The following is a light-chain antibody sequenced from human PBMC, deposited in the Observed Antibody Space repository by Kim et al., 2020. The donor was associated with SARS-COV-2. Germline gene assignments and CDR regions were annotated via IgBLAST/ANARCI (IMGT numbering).Light chain of an antibody. CDR1: SYNIGNNY. J-gene: IGLJ3*02. CDR2: DNK. V-gene: IGLV1-51*01. CDR3: GTGDSSLSAV. Sequence: GQKVTISCSGSSYNIGNNYVSWYQQLPGTAPKLLIYDNKKRPSGIPERFSGSKSGTAATLGSSGLQTGDEADYYGGTGDSSLSAVFGGGTQLTVL.